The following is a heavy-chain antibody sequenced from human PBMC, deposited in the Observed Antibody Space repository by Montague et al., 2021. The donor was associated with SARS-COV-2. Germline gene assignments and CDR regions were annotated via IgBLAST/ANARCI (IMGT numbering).Heavy chain of an antibody. D-gene: IGHD5-24*01. CDR1: GDSISSSSYY. J-gene: IGHJ4*02. CDR2: KHYSGIT. V-gene: IGHV4-39*02. CDR3: VRDGYTHVDY. Sequence: SETLSLTCTVSGDSISSSSYYWGWIRQPPGKGLEWIGNKHYSGITYNNPSLKNRVTMSVDTSENQFSLKLSSVTAADTAVYYCVRDGYTHVDYWGQGTLVTVSS.